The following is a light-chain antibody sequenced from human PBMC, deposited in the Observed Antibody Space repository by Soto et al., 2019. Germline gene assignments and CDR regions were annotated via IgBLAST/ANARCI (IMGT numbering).Light chain of an antibody. CDR1: QSVSSN. V-gene: IGKV3-15*01. Sequence: EIVMTQSPATLSVSPGERATLSCRASQSVSSNLAWYQQKPGQAPRLLIYGASTRATGIPARFSGSGSGTEFTLTISSLQSEDFAVYYCQQYNNWVTFGPWTKVDIK. CDR2: GAS. J-gene: IGKJ3*01. CDR3: QQYNNWVT.